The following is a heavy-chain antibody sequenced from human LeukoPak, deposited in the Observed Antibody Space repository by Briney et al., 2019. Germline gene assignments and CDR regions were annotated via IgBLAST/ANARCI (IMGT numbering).Heavy chain of an antibody. V-gene: IGHV1-2*06. CDR1: GYTFTDYY. D-gene: IGHD2-2*01. CDR2: INPNNGGT. CDR3: ARDPWGGDIVVVPAAIHDP. J-gene: IGHJ5*02. Sequence: ASVKVSCKASGYTFTDYYIHWVRQAPGQGLEWMGRINPNNGGTNYAQKFQGRVTITRDPSISTAYMELSRLGSDDTAVFYCARDPWGGDIVVVPAAIHDPWGQGTLVTVSS.